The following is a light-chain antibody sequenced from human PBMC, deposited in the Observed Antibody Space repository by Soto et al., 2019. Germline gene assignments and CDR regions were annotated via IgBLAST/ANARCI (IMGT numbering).Light chain of an antibody. CDR3: QQGNSFPLT. Sequence: DIQMTQSPSSLSASVGDRVNISCRASQDIGSRLAWYQQKPGKAPKILIYAAASLHSGVPSRFRATFSGPDVTLTINSLQPEDLATYFCQQGNSFPLTFGPGTKVDLK. CDR1: QDIGSR. V-gene: IGKV1-12*01. J-gene: IGKJ3*01. CDR2: AAA.